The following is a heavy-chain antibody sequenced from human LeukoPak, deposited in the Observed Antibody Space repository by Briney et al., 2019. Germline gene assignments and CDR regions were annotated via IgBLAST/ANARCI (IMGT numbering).Heavy chain of an antibody. CDR1: GGTFSSYA. Sequence: ASVKVSCKASGGTFSSYAISWVRQAPGQGPEWMGGIIPIFGTANYAQKFQGRVTITTDESTSTAYMELSSLRSEDTAAYYCARESYSSGYSIDYWGQGTLVTVSS. D-gene: IGHD3-22*01. J-gene: IGHJ4*02. CDR3: ARESYSSGYSIDY. CDR2: IIPIFGTA. V-gene: IGHV1-69*05.